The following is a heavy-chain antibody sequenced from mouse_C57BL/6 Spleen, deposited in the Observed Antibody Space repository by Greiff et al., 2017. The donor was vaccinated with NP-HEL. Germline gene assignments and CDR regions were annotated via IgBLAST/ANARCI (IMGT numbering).Heavy chain of an antibody. CDR2: ISSGSSTI. CDR1: GFTFRDYG. Sequence: EVQLVESGGGLVKPGGSLKLSCAASGFTFRDYGMHWVRQAPEKGLEWVAYISSGSSTIYYADTVKGRFTISRDNAKNTLFLQMTSLRSEDTAMYYCARNYYGSSFDYWGQGTTLTVSS. D-gene: IGHD1-1*01. CDR3: ARNYYGSSFDY. J-gene: IGHJ2*01. V-gene: IGHV5-17*01.